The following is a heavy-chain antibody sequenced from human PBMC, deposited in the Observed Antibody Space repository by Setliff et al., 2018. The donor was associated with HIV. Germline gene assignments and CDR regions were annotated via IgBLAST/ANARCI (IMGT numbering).Heavy chain of an antibody. CDR2: ISGSGDNT. CDR1: GFTFDSYG. J-gene: IGHJ5*02. Sequence: GESLKISCTASGFTFDSYGMNWVRQAPGKGLEWVSKISGSGDNTYYAESVKGRFTISRDNSKNTLYLQMNSLRGEDTAVYHCAKDRDYGDNLLLLNWFDPWGQGTLVTVSS. V-gene: IGHV3-23*01. CDR3: AKDRDYGDNLLLLNWFDP. D-gene: IGHD4-17*01.